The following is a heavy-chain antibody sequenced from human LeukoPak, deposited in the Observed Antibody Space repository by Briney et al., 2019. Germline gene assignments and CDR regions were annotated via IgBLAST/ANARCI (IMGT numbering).Heavy chain of an antibody. J-gene: IGHJ4*02. D-gene: IGHD3-10*01. V-gene: IGHV1-18*04. CDR2: ISAYNGNP. CDR3: ARDLGYYYGSGSYSEFDY. CDR1: GYTFTSYG. Sequence: GASVRVSCKASGYTFTSYGISWVRQAPGQGLEWMGWISAYNGNPNYAQKLQGRVTMTTDTSTSTAYMELRSLRSDDTAVYYCARDLGYYYGSGSYSEFDYWGQGTLVTVSS.